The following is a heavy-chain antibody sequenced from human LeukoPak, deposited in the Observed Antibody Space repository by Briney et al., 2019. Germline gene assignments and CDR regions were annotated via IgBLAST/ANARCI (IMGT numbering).Heavy chain of an antibody. CDR1: GFSFDDYA. CDR2: INWSSGKI. CDR3: VKSSGSYYKQFHYFDY. V-gene: IGHV3-9*01. J-gene: IGHJ4*02. D-gene: IGHD3-10*01. Sequence: GGSLRLSCAASGFSFDDYAMHWIRQGPGKGLEWVSGINWSSGKICYADSVKGRFTISRDNAKNSLYLQMNRLRAEDTALYYRVKSSGSYYKQFHYFDYWGQGALVTVSS.